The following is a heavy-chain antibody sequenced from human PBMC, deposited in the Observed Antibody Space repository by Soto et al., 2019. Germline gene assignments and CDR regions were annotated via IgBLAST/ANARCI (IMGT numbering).Heavy chain of an antibody. Sequence: SETLSLTCTVSGGSISSSSYYWGWIRQPPGKGLEWIGSIYYSGSTYYNPSLKSRVTISVDTSKNQFSLKLSSVTAADTAVYYCARHGGPQTTVTTLRYMDVWGKGTTVTVSS. D-gene: IGHD4-17*01. CDR1: GGSISSSSYY. V-gene: IGHV4-39*01. CDR2: IYYSGST. CDR3: ARHGGPQTTVTTLRYMDV. J-gene: IGHJ6*03.